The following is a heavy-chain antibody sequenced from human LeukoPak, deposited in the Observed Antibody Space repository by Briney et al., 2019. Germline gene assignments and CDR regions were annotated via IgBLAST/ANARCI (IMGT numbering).Heavy chain of an antibody. V-gene: IGHV3-48*03. J-gene: IGHJ4*02. D-gene: IGHD2-21*01. CDR1: GFTFRNYE. Sequence: GGSLSLSCAASGFTFRNYEMSWVRQTPGKGLEWVSHIYTDNTIYQADSVKGRFTISRDNAKNSLYLQMNSLRAEDTAVYYRARASNSPFDYWGQGTLVTVSS. CDR3: ARASNSPFDY. CDR2: IYTDNTI.